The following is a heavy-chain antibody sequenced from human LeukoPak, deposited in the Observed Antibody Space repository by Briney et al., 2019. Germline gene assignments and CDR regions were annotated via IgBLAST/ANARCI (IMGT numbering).Heavy chain of an antibody. V-gene: IGHV3-21*01. D-gene: IGHD2-2*01. CDR1: GFTFSIYS. CDR3: ARGPSCTSISCYTTGLFDY. J-gene: IGHJ4*02. CDR2: ISSSSSNST. Sequence: PGGSLRLSCTASGFTFSIYSMSWVRQAPGKGLEWVSSISSSSSNSTYYADSVKGQFTISRDNAKNSLYLQMNSLRAGDTAVYYCARGPSCTSISCYTTGLFDYWGQGTLVTVSS.